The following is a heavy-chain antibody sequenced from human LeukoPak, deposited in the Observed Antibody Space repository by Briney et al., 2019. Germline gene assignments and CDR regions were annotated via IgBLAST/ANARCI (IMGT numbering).Heavy chain of an antibody. CDR2: ISSSGTTI. D-gene: IGHD1-26*01. CDR3: AREIIGGASFLDY. Sequence: GGSLRLSCAASGFTFSTFNMNWVRQAPGKGLEWVSYISSSGTTIYYADSLKGRFTISRENAKNSLYLQMNSLRAEDTAVYYCAREIIGGASFLDYWGQGTLVTVSS. CDR1: GFTFSTFN. V-gene: IGHV3-48*04. J-gene: IGHJ4*02.